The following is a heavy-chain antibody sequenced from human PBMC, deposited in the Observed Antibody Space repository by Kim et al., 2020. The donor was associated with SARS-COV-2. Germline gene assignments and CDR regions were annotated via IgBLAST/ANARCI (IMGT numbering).Heavy chain of an antibody. D-gene: IGHD3-16*01. CDR1: GYSFTSYW. CDR3: ARLGDPWTNYYGMDV. Sequence: GESLKISCKGSGYSFTSYWIGWVRQMPGKGLEWMGIIYPGDSDTRYSPSFQGQVTISADKSISTAYLQWSSLKASDTAMYYCARLGDPWTNYYGMDVWGQGTTVIVSS. V-gene: IGHV5-51*01. J-gene: IGHJ6*02. CDR2: IYPGDSDT.